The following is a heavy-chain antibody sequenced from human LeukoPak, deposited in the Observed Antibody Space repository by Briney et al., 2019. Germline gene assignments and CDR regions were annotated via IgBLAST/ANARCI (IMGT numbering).Heavy chain of an antibody. CDR1: GVSMTGYY. CDR3: ATRPADGSWYGVFDF. D-gene: IGHD3-10*01. Sequence: SETLSLTCSVSGVSMTGYYWSWIRQAPRKAPEWIGYNYSSGPPNYNPSLNSRVTMSLDASKNQFSLKLTFVTAADTAVYYCATRPADGSWYGVFDFWSRGTLVTVSS. CDR2: NYSSGPP. J-gene: IGHJ4*01. V-gene: IGHV4-59*01.